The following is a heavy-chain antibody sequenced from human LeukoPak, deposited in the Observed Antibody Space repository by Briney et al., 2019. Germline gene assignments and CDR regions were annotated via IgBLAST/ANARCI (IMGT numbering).Heavy chain of an antibody. CDR3: AKDKGHDDYGDYYFDY. D-gene: IGHD4-17*01. CDR1: GGSISSYY. J-gene: IGHJ4*02. CDR2: IYYSGST. Sequence: PSETLSLTCTVSGGSISSYYWSWIRQPPGKGLEWIGYIYYSGSTNYNPSLKSRVTISVDTSKSQFSLKLSSVTAADTAVYYCAKDKGHDDYGDYYFDYWGQGTLVTVSS. V-gene: IGHV4-59*01.